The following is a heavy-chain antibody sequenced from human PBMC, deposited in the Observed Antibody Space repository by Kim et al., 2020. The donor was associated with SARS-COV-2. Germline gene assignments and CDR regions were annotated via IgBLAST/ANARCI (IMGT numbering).Heavy chain of an antibody. D-gene: IGHD1-26*01. CDR1: GFTFSSYA. V-gene: IGHV3-30*04. CDR3: ARPKISGSYYDY. Sequence: GGSLRLSCAASGFTFSSYAMHWVRQAPGKGLEWVAVISYDGSNKYYADSVKGRFTISRDNSKNTLYLQMNSLRAEDTAVYYCARPKISGSYYDYWGQGTLVTVSS. CDR2: ISYDGSNK. J-gene: IGHJ4*02.